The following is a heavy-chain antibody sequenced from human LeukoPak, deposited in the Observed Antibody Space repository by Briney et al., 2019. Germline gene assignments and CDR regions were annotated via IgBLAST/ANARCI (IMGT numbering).Heavy chain of an antibody. J-gene: IGHJ5*02. D-gene: IGHD6-13*01. CDR2: IYYSGST. CDR1: GGSISSYY. CDR3: ARVRGAAAGKPNWFDP. Sequence: SETLSLTCTVSGGSISSYYWSWIRQPPGKGLEWTGYIYYSGSTNYNPSLKSRVTISVDTSKNQFSLKLSSVTAADTAVYYCARVRGAAAGKPNWFDPWGQGTLVTVSS. V-gene: IGHV4-59*01.